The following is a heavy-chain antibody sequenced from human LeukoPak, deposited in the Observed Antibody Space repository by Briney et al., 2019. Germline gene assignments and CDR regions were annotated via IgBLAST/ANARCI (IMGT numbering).Heavy chain of an antibody. V-gene: IGHV3-23*01. CDR3: AKGKDDSSGWYFFY. J-gene: IGHJ4*02. CDR1: GFTFSSYA. Sequence: GGSLRLSCAASGFTFSSYAMNWVRQAPGKGLEWVSAISGSGGSTYYADSVKGRFTISRDNSKNTLYLLMNSLRAEDTAVYYCAKGKDDSSGWYFFYWGQGTLVTVSS. CDR2: ISGSGGST. D-gene: IGHD6-19*01.